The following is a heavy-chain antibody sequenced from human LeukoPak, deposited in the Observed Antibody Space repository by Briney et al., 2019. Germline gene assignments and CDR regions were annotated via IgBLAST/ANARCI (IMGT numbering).Heavy chain of an antibody. CDR1: GGSISSSNW. CDR3: ARASSSWYYFDY. D-gene: IGHD6-13*01. Sequence: PSETLSLTCAVSGGSISSSNWWSWVRQPPGKGLEWIGEIYHSGSTNYNPSLKSRVTVSVDKSKNRFSLKLSSVTAADTAVYYCARASSSWYYFDYWGQGTLVTVSS. CDR2: IYHSGST. V-gene: IGHV4-4*02. J-gene: IGHJ4*02.